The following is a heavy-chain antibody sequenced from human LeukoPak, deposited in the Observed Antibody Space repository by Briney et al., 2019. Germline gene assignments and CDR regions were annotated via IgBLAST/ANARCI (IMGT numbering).Heavy chain of an antibody. V-gene: IGHV4-30-4*01. J-gene: IGHJ5*02. CDR3: AGYYYDSSGYYYVDP. D-gene: IGHD3-22*01. Sequence: SETLSLTCTVSGGSISSGDYYWSWIRQPPGKGLEWIGYIYYSGSTYYNPSLKSRVTISLDTSKNQFPLKLSSVTAADTAVYCCAGYYYDSSGYYYVDPWGQGTLVTVSS. CDR2: IYYSGST. CDR1: GGSISSGDYY.